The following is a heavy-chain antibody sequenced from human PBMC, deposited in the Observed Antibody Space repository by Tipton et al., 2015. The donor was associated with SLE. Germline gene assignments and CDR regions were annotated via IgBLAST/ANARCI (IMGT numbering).Heavy chain of an antibody. CDR3: ARPYDFWSSRGDDAFDI. Sequence: SLRLSCAASGFTFSSYWMHWVRQAPGKGLVWVSRINSDGSSTSYADSVKGRFTISRDNAKNTLYLQMNSLRAEDTAVYYCARPYDFWSSRGDDAFDIWGQGTMVTVSS. D-gene: IGHD3-3*01. V-gene: IGHV3-74*01. CDR2: INSDGSST. J-gene: IGHJ3*02. CDR1: GFTFSSYW.